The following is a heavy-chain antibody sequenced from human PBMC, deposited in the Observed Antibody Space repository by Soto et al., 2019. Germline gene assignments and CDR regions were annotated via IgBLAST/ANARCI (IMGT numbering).Heavy chain of an antibody. V-gene: IGHV4-59*08. J-gene: IGHJ4*02. CDR1: GGSLSSYY. Sequence: KTSETLSLTCVVSGGSLSSYYWSWIRQPPGKGLEWIGYIYYSGSTNYNPSLKSRVTISVDTSKSQFSLNLRSVTAADTAVYYCARLGYGPRWYFDYWGQGTLVTVSS. CDR3: ARLGYGPRWYFDY. D-gene: IGHD5-12*01. CDR2: IYYSGST.